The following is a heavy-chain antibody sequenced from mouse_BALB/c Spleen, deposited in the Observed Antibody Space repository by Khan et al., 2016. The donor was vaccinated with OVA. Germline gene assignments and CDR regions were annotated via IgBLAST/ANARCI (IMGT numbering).Heavy chain of an antibody. Sequence: QIQLVQSGPELKKPGETVRISCKASGYTFTTAGMQWVQKMPGKGLKWIGWINTHSGVPKYAEDFKGRFAFSLETSASTAYLQITNLKNEDTATYCCESGYGYGWYFAVWGAGTTVTVSS. J-gene: IGHJ1*01. D-gene: IGHD2-2*01. CDR1: GYTFTTAG. V-gene: IGHV9-4*02. CDR3: ESGYGYGWYFAV. CDR2: INTHSGVP.